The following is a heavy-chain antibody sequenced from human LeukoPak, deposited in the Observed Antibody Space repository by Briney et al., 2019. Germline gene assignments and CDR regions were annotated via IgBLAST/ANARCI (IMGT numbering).Heavy chain of an antibody. Sequence: SETLSLTCTVSGGFISSYYWSWIRQPAGKGLEWIWRINTSGSTNYNPSFKSRVTISVDTSKNQFSLILTTVIAADTAAYYCVGHRGQQLPLDHSGQGNLVTASS. CDR3: VGHRGQQLPLDH. CDR1: GGFISSYY. D-gene: IGHD6-13*01. V-gene: IGHV4-4*07. J-gene: IGHJ4*02. CDR2: INTSGST.